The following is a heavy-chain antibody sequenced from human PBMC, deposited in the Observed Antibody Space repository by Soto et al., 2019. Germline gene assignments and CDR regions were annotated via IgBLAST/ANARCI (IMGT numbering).Heavy chain of an antibody. V-gene: IGHV4-61*01. CDR3: ARGRADSAGSSFGRRMDV. J-gene: IGHJ6*02. CDR1: GEAVGSGQSY. D-gene: IGHD3-10*01. Sequence: QVQLQESGPGLVKPSETLSLLCFVSGEAVGSGQSYWNWVRQAPGKGLEWIGHISVTGAMKNSVSLKSRVTMSVDPSNNQISLTLTSVTAADSATYFCARGRADSAGSSFGRRMDVWGQGTTVTVAS. CDR2: ISVTGAM.